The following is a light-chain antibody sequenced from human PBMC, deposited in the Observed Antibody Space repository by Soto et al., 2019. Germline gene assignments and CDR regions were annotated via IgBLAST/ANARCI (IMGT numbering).Light chain of an antibody. CDR1: ETVATK. J-gene: IGKJ1*01. V-gene: IGKV3-15*01. CDR3: QQYFEWPPMT. CDR2: GAS. Sequence: VMTQSPATLSVSPGERATLSCWASETVATKLAWYQQKPGQAPRLLISGASTRAAGISDRFRGSGSGTEFTLTISSLRSEDSAIYYCQQYFEWPPMTFGQGTKVDIK.